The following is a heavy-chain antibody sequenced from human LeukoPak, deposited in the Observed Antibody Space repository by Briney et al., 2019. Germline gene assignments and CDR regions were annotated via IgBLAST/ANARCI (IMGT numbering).Heavy chain of an antibody. J-gene: IGHJ4*02. CDR3: ASSPPKIQLWFGGYFDY. V-gene: IGHV4-39*01. CDR2: IYYSGST. Sequence: PSETLSLTCTVSGGSISSSSYYWGWIRQPPGKGLEWIGSIYYSGSTYYNPSLKSRVTISVDTSKNQFSLKLSSVTAADTAVYYCASSPPKIQLWFGGYFDYWGQGTLVTVSS. D-gene: IGHD5-18*01. CDR1: GGSISSSSYY.